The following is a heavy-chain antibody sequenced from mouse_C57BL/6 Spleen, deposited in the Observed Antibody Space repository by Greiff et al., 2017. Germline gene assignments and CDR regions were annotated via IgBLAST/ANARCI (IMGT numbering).Heavy chain of an antibody. CDR3: ASIRAWFAY. CDR2: INPNNGGT. CDR1: GYTFTDYY. Sequence: EVQLQQSGPELVKPGASVKISCKASGYTFTDYYMNWVKQSHGKSLEWIGDINPNNGGTSYNQKFKGKATLTVDKSSSTAYMELRSLTSEDSAVYYCASIRAWFAYWGQGTLVTVSA. J-gene: IGHJ3*01. V-gene: IGHV1-26*01.